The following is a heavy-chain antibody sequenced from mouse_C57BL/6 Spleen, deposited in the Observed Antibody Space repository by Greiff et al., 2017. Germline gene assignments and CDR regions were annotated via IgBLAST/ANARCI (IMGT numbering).Heavy chain of an antibody. CDR3: ARPRNSYAMDY. CDR1: GFTFSDYG. J-gene: IGHJ4*01. D-gene: IGHD2-1*01. CDR2: ISSGSSTI. Sequence: VQLKESGGGLVKPGGSLKLSCAATGFTFSDYGMHWVRQAPEKGLEWVAYISSGSSTIYYADTVKGRFTITRDNAKNTLFLQMTSLRSEDTDKYYCARPRNSYAMDYWGQGTSVTVSS. V-gene: IGHV5-17*01.